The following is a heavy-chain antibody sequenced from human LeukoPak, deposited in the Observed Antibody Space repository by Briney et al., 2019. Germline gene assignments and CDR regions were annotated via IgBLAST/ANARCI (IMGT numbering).Heavy chain of an antibody. V-gene: IGHV3-21*01. Sequence: GSLRLSCAASGFSFSSYSMDWVRQAPGKGLGGVSFISSCSSYIYYADSVKGRFTISRDNAKNSVYLQMNSLRAVVTAVYYCARDPGYRDFDYWGQGTLVTVSS. J-gene: IGHJ4*02. D-gene: IGHD5-18*01. CDR1: GFSFSSYS. CDR3: ARDPGYRDFDY. CDR2: ISSCSSYI.